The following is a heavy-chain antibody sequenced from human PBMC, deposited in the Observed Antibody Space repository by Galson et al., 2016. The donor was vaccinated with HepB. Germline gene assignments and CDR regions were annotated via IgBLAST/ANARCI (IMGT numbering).Heavy chain of an antibody. CDR2: INTGNGNT. CDR3: TRMFDVLTGYISPRNYYGMDV. Sequence: SVKVSCKAFGYTFVNYAIHWVRQAPGQRLEWMGGINTGNGNTKYSKKFQGRVIITRDTSASFAYMELRSLGSEDSAVYYCTRMFDVLTGYISPRNYYGMDVWGQGTTVTVSS. D-gene: IGHD3-9*01. V-gene: IGHV1-3*04. J-gene: IGHJ6*02. CDR1: GYTFVNYA.